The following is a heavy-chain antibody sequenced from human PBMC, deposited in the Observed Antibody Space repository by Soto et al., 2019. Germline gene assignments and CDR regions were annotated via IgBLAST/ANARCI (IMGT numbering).Heavy chain of an antibody. D-gene: IGHD3-10*01. CDR1: SYTFTSYG. V-gene: IGHV1-18*04. Sequence: ASGKVSCKASSYTFTSYGMSWVRQAPGQGLEWMGWISAYNGNTNYAQKLQGRVTMTTDTSTSTAYMELRSLRSDDTAVYYCARTGIWFGELDIGYWGQGTLVTVSS. J-gene: IGHJ4*02. CDR2: ISAYNGNT. CDR3: ARTGIWFGELDIGY.